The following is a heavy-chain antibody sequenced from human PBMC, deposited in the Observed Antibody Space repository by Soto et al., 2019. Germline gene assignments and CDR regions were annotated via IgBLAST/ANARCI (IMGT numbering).Heavy chain of an antibody. CDR2: IRPDNGNT. D-gene: IGHD1-20*01. CDR3: ARDTESNRYND. V-gene: IGHV1-18*01. J-gene: IGHJ1*01. Sequence: ASVKVSCKTSGYTFSTSGISWVRQAPGQGLEWVGWIRPDNGNTKSAQRLQGRVTLTTDTSASTAYMELRSLTSDDTAMYYCARDTESNRYNDWGQGTLVTVSA. CDR1: GYTFSTSG.